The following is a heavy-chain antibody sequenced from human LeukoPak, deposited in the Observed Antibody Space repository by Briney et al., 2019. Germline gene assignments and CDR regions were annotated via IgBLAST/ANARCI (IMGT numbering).Heavy chain of an antibody. CDR3: AKDWGQWLVPFFDY. V-gene: IGHV3-23*01. CDR1: GFTFSSYA. J-gene: IGHJ4*02. CDR2: ISGSGGST. Sequence: GGSLRLSSAASGFTFSSYAMSWVRQAPGKGLEWVSAISGSGGSTYYADSVKGRFTISRDNSKNTLYLQMNSLRAEDTAVYYGAKDWGQWLVPFFDYWGQGTLVTVSS. D-gene: IGHD6-19*01.